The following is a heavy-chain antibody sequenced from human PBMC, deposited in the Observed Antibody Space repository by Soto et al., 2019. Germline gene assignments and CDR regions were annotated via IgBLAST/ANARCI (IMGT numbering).Heavy chain of an antibody. D-gene: IGHD5-18*01. CDR3: ARDRPEGTAMVTAGYYFDY. Sequence: ASVKVSCKASGYTFTSYGISWVRQAPGQGLEWMGWISAYNGNTNYAQKLQGRVTMTTDTSTSTAYMELRSLRSEDTAVYYCARDRPEGTAMVTAGYYFDYWGQGTLVTVSS. J-gene: IGHJ4*02. CDR1: GYTFTSYG. CDR2: ISAYNGNT. V-gene: IGHV1-18*01.